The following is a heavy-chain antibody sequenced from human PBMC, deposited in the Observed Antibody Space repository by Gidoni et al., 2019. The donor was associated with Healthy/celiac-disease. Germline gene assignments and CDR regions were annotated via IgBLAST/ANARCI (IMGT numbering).Heavy chain of an antibody. CDR1: GYTFTSYD. CDR3: ARAHEDIVVVVAAQGYGMDV. Sequence: QAQLAQSGAEVKKPGPSVKVSCKASGYTFTSYDINWVRQATGQGLVWMGWMNPNDGNTGCAQKFQGRVTMNRNTTISTAYIELSSLRSEDTAVYYCARAHEDIVVVVAAQGYGMDVWGQGTTVTVSS. CDR2: MNPNDGNT. J-gene: IGHJ6*02. D-gene: IGHD2-15*01. V-gene: IGHV1-8*01.